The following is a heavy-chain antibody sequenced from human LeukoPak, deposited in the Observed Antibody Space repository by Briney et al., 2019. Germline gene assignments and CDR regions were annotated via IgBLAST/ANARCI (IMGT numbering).Heavy chain of an antibody. CDR2: INPNSGGT. D-gene: IGHD3-22*01. CDR3: ARGATYYYDSSGYPGGDAFDI. J-gene: IGHJ3*02. V-gene: IGHV1-2*02. CDR1: GYTFTSYY. Sequence: ASVKVSCKASGYTFTSYYMHWVRQAPGQGLEWMGWINPNSGGTNYAQKFQGRVTMTRDTSISTAYMELSRLRSDDTAVYYCARGATYYYDSSGYPGGDAFDIWGQGTMVTVSS.